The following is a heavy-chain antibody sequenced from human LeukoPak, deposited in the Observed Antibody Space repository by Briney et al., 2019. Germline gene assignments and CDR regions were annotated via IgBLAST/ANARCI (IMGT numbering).Heavy chain of an antibody. CDR1: GFTFSSYS. CDR2: ISSSSSYI. V-gene: IGHV3-21*04. J-gene: IGHJ5*02. D-gene: IGHD5-12*01. CDR3: ASLRYSGYVGVRRGGWFDP. Sequence: GGSLRLFCAASGFTFSSYSMNWVRQAPGKGLVWVSSISSSSSYIYYADAVKGRFTISRDNSKNTLYLQMNSLRAEDTAVYYCASLRYSGYVGVRRGGWFDPWGQGTLVTVSS.